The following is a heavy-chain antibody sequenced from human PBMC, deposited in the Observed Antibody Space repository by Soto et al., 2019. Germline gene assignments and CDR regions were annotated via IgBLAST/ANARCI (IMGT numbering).Heavy chain of an antibody. CDR1: GYTFANHG. CDR2: INPNNGDT. D-gene: IGHD4-17*01. CDR3: ARDLNGDYGDFP. J-gene: IGHJ5*02. Sequence: QIPLVQSGAEVRKPGASVRVSCRASGYTFANHGIFWVRQAPGQGLEWVGWINPNNGDTNYAQKVQGRVTVTADTSTSTVYMLLWSLKSDDTAVYYCARDLNGDYGDFPWGQGTLVTVSS. V-gene: IGHV1-18*01.